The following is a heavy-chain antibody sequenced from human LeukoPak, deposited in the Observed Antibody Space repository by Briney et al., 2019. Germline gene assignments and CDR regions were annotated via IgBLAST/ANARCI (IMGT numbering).Heavy chain of an antibody. Sequence: GGSLRLSFAASGFPFSSYAMSWVRPAPGKGLGWVSAISGSGGSTYYADSVKGRFTISRDNSKNTLYLQMNSLRAEDTAVYYCAKGIIRITMIVGNAFDIWGQGTMVTVSS. J-gene: IGHJ3*02. CDR3: AKGIIRITMIVGNAFDI. D-gene: IGHD3-22*01. CDR1: GFPFSSYA. V-gene: IGHV3-23*01. CDR2: ISGSGGST.